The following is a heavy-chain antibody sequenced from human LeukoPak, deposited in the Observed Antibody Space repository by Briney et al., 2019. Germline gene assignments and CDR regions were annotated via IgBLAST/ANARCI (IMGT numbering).Heavy chain of an antibody. CDR2: IYYSGST. J-gene: IGHJ4*02. V-gene: IGHV4-39*01. CDR3: AKPNDYGGNSFDY. CDR1: GGSITSSSYY. D-gene: IGHD4-23*01. Sequence: PSETLSLTCTVSGGSITSSSYYWGWIRQPPGKGLEWIGSIYYSGSTYYNPSLKSRVTISVDTSKNQFSLRLSSVTAADTAVYYCAKPNDYGGNSFDYWGQGTLVTVSS.